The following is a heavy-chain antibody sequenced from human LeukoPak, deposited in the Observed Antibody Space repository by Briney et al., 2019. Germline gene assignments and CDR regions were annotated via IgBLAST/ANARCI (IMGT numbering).Heavy chain of an antibody. D-gene: IGHD5-18*01. J-gene: IGHJ3*02. CDR3: ARDGYSYGYPIGAFDI. CDR1: GFTFSSYW. CDR2: IKQDGSEK. V-gene: IGHV3-7*01. Sequence: GGSLRLSCAASGFTFSSYWMSWVRQAPGKGLEWVANIKQDGSEKYYVDSAKGRFTISRDNAKNSLYLQMNSLRAEDTAVSYCARDGYSYGYPIGAFDIWGQGTMVTVSS.